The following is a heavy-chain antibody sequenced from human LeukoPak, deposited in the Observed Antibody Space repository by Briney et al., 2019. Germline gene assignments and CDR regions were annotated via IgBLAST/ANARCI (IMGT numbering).Heavy chain of an antibody. V-gene: IGHV4-38-2*02. J-gene: IGHJ4*02. D-gene: IGHD6-6*01. CDR1: GYSISSGYY. Sequence: SSETLSLTCTVSGYSISSGYYWGWIRQPPGKGLEWIGSIYDSGSTYYNPSLKSRVTISVDTSKNQFSLRLSSVTAADTAVYYCARIGGWYSSSTGYFDYWGQGTLVTVSS. CDR3: ARIGGWYSSSTGYFDY. CDR2: IYDSGST.